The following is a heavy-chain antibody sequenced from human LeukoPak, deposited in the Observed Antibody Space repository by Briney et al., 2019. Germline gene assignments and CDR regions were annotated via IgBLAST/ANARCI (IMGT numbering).Heavy chain of an antibody. V-gene: IGHV3-23*01. D-gene: IGHD2-8*01. CDR1: EFTFSNYA. Sequence: GGSLRLSCAASEFTFSNYAMSWVRQAPGKGLEWVSGISGSGSSTYYAGSVKGRFTISRDNSKNTLYLQMNSLRAEDTAVYYCAKDVGYCTNGVCALFGYWGQGTLVTVSS. CDR2: ISGSGSST. CDR3: AKDVGYCTNGVCALFGY. J-gene: IGHJ4*02.